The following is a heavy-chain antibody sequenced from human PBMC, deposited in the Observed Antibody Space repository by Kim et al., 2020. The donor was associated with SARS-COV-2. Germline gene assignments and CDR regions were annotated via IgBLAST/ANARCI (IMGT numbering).Heavy chain of an antibody. D-gene: IGHD2-21*02. V-gene: IGHV1-69*13. Sequence: SVKVSCKASGGTFSSYAISWVRQAPGQGLEWMGGIIPIFGTANYAQKFQGRVTITADESTSTAYMELSSLSSEDTAVYYCARKSVVVTATLDAFDIWGQGTMGTVSS. CDR2: IIPIFGTA. J-gene: IGHJ3*02. CDR3: ARKSVVVTATLDAFDI. CDR1: GGTFSSYA.